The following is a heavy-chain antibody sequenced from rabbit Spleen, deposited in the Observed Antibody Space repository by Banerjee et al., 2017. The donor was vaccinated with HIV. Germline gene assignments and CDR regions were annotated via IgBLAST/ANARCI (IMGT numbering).Heavy chain of an antibody. D-gene: IGHD7-1*01. Sequence: QSLEESGGDLVKPGASLTLTCTASGFSFSSSYWICWVRQAPGKGLECIACIYGGSSGSTYYASWAKGRFTISKTSSTTVTLQMTSLTAADTASYFCARGASTYGTGRTYFDLWGQGTLVTVS. CDR2: IYGGSSGST. J-gene: IGHJ4*01. CDR3: ARGASTYGTGRTYFDL. V-gene: IGHV1S40*01. CDR1: GFSFSSSYW.